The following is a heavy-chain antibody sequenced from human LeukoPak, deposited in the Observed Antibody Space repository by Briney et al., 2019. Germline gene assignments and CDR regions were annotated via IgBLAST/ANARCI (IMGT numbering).Heavy chain of an antibody. V-gene: IGHV4-39*01. CDR3: ASRYSSSWYAGDY. J-gene: IGHJ4*02. CDR2: IYYSGST. CDR1: GGSISSSSYY. Sequence: SETLPLTCTVSGGSISSSSYYWGWIRQPPGKGLEWIGSIYYSGSTYYNPSLKGRVTISVDTSKNQFSLKLSSVTAADTAVYYCASRYSSSWYAGDYWGQGTLVTVSS. D-gene: IGHD6-13*01.